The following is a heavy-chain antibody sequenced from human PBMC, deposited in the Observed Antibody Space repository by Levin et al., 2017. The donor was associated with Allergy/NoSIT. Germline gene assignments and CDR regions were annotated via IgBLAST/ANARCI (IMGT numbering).Heavy chain of an antibody. Sequence: SGGSLRLSCTVSGGSISNYYWSWVRQSPVKGLEWIGYISDYGSTKYNPSLKSRVSMSVDTSKNQLSLEVKSVTAADTAVYYCARGSTGDHWGQGILVTVSS. CDR1: GGSISNYY. D-gene: IGHD2-2*01. CDR3: ARGSTGDH. CDR2: ISDYGST. J-gene: IGHJ4*02. V-gene: IGHV4-59*01.